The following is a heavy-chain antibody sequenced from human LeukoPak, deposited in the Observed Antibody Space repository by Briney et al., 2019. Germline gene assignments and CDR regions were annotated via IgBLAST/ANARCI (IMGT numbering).Heavy chain of an antibody. D-gene: IGHD3-10*01. J-gene: IGHJ4*02. CDR2: ISAYNGNT. Sequence: ASVKVSCKASVYTFTSYGISWVRQAPGQGLEWMGWISAYNGNTNYAQKLQGRVTMTTDTSTSTAYMELSRLRSDDTAVYYCARDGLMVRGVRLVFFYWGQGTLVTVSS. CDR1: VYTFTSYG. CDR3: ARDGLMVRGVRLVFFY. V-gene: IGHV1-18*01.